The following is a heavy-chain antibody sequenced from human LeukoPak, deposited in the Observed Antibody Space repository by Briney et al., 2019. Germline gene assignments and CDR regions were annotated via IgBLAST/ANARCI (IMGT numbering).Heavy chain of an antibody. D-gene: IGHD6-19*01. CDR2: ISGSGGST. CDR3: ARDRYSSGWYGDFDC. J-gene: IGHJ4*02. CDR1: GFTFSSYA. Sequence: GGSLRLSCAASGFTFSSYAMSWVRQAPGKGLEWVSAISGSGGSTYYADSVKGRFTISRDNAKNSLYLQMNSLRAEDTAVYYCARDRYSSGWYGDFDCWGQGTLVTVSS. V-gene: IGHV3-23*01.